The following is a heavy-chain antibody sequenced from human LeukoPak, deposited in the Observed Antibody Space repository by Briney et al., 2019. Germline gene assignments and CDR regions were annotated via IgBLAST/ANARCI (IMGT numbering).Heavy chain of an antibody. Sequence: ASVKVSCTVSGYTLTELSMHWVRQAPGKGLEWMGGFDPEDGETIYAQKFQGRVTITADESTSTAYMELSSLRSEDTAVYYCAAAYCGGDCWDFDLWGRGTLVTVSS. D-gene: IGHD2-21*01. V-gene: IGHV1-24*01. J-gene: IGHJ2*01. CDR1: GYTLTELS. CDR3: AAAYCGGDCWDFDL. CDR2: FDPEDGET.